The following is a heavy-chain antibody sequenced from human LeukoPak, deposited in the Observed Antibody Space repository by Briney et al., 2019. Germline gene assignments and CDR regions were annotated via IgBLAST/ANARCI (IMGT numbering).Heavy chain of an antibody. J-gene: IGHJ4*02. V-gene: IGHV1-2*02. CDR3: EMMIRDYYSAHPFDF. CDR2: IIANSGGS. CDR1: GFTFTDYF. Sequence: ASVKVSCKASGFTFTDYFIHWVRQSPGQGLEWMGWIIANSGGSYSAQKFQGRVTMTRDTSISTAYLELSSLRSDDKAVYYCEMMIRDYYSAHPFDFWGQGTLVTVSS. D-gene: IGHD3-16*01.